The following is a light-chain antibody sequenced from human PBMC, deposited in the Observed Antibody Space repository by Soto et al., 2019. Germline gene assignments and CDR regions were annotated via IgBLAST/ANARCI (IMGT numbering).Light chain of an antibody. J-gene: IGKJ5*01. Sequence: DIQMTQSPPSLSASVGYRVTITGRASQDVSNDLGWFQQKPGKAPKRLIFGASNLESGVPARFSGSGSGTDFTLTISSLEPEDFAVYYCQQRSNWPITFGQGTRLEIK. CDR3: QQRSNWPIT. CDR1: QDVSND. CDR2: GAS. V-gene: IGKV1-17*01.